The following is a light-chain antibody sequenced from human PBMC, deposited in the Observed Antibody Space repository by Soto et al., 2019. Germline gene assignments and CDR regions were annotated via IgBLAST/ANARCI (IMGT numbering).Light chain of an antibody. CDR3: QQYNTYPWT. Sequence: DIQMTQSPSTLSASVGDRVTITCRASQVVSSWLAWYQQKPGRAPKLLIYDASDLENGVPSRFSGSGSGTEFTLTISSLQPDDFATYYCQQYNTYPWTFGQGTKVDIK. V-gene: IGKV1-5*01. J-gene: IGKJ1*01. CDR1: QVVSSW. CDR2: DAS.